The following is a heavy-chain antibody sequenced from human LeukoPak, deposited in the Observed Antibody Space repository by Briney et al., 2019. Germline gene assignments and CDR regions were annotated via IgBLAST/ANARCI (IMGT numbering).Heavy chain of an antibody. CDR3: ARGSPVAGTENWFDP. D-gene: IGHD6-19*01. CDR1: GGSVSGYY. V-gene: IGHV4-34*01. CDR2: VNHSGST. Sequence: SETLSLACAVDGGSVSGYYCSWIRQPPGKGLEWIGEVNHSGSTNYNPSLKSRVTISVDTSKNQFSLKLSSVTAADTAVYYCARGSPVAGTENWFDPWGQGTLVTVSS. J-gene: IGHJ5*02.